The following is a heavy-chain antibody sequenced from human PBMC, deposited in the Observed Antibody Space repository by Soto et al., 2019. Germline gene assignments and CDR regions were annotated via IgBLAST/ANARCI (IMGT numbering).Heavy chain of an antibody. CDR3: AREDNGRSYYDILTGYSTRGSFDY. Sequence: PSETLSLTCTVSGGSISSYYWSWIRQPPGKGLEWIGYIYYSGSTNYNPSLKSRVTISVDTSKNQFSLKLSSVTAADTAVYYCAREDNGRSYYDILTGYSTRGSFDYWGQGTLVTVSS. V-gene: IGHV4-59*01. CDR2: IYYSGST. D-gene: IGHD3-9*01. CDR1: GGSISSYY. J-gene: IGHJ4*02.